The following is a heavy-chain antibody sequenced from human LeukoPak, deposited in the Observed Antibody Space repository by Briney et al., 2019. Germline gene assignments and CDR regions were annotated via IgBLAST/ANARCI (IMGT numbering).Heavy chain of an antibody. V-gene: IGHV4-34*01. J-gene: IGHJ3*02. CDR1: GGSFSAYY. CDR3: ARTNQISETAFDI. Sequence: PSETLSLTCAVYGGSFSAYYWNWIRQPPGKGLEWIGEINHSGSTNYNPSLKSRVTISVDTSKNQFSLKLRSVTAADTAVYYCARTNQISETAFDIWGQGTMVIVSS. CDR2: INHSGST. D-gene: IGHD1-14*01.